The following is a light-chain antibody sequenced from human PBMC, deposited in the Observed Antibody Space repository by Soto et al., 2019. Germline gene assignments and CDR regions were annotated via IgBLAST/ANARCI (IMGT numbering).Light chain of an antibody. V-gene: IGKV1-5*01. J-gene: IGKJ4*01. CDR3: QQYNSYST. CDR2: DAS. Sequence: DIHMTQSPSSLSVSVGDRVTITCRTSQNINAWLAWYQQRPGQAPKLLIYDASTVQSGVPSRFSGSGSGTEFTLTISSLQPDDFATYYCQQYNSYSTFGGGTKVDIK. CDR1: QNINAW.